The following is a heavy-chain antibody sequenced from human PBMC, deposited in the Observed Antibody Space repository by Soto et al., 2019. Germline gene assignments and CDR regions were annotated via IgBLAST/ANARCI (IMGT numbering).Heavy chain of an antibody. V-gene: IGHV3-23*01. J-gene: IGHJ5*02. D-gene: IGHD1-26*01. CDR1: GFTFSSYA. CDR2: ISGSGGST. CDR3: AKDSSGSYSS. Sequence: PGGSLRLSCAASGFTFSSYAMSWVRQAPRKGLEWVSAISGSGGSTYYADSVKGRFTIPRDNSKNTLYLQMNSLRAEDTAVYYCAKDSSGSYSSWGQGTLVTVSS.